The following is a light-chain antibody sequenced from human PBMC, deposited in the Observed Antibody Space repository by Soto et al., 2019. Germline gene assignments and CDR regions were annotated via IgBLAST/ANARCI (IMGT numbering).Light chain of an antibody. CDR1: QSVSSSY. Sequence: DIVLTQSPGTLSLSPGERATLSCRASQSVSSSYLAWYQQKPGQAPRLLIYGASSRATGIPDRFSGSGSGTDFTLTISGLEPEDFAVYYCHQYGSSPQTFGQGTKVDIK. CDR2: GAS. CDR3: HQYGSSPQT. J-gene: IGKJ1*01. V-gene: IGKV3-20*01.